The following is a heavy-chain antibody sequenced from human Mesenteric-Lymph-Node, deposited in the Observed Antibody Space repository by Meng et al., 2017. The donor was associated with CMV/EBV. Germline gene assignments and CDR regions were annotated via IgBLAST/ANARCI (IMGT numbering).Heavy chain of an antibody. CDR3: AAGEQGSYGRGAFDI. V-gene: IGHV4-31*03. J-gene: IGHJ3*02. D-gene: IGHD1-26*01. Sequence: LRLSCTVSGGFISSGSYYWTWIRQYPGRGLEWIAYIYYSGTTYYNPSLKSRVTISLDTSKNQFSLKLSSVTAADTAVYYCAAGEQGSYGRGAFDIWGQGTMVTVSS. CDR1: GGFISSGSYY. CDR2: IYYSGTT.